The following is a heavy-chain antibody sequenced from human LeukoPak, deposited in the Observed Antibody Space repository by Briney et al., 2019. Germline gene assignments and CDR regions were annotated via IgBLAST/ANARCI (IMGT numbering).Heavy chain of an antibody. J-gene: IGHJ6*03. V-gene: IGHV3-21*01. Sequence: GGSLRLSCAASGFTFSSYSMNWVRQAPGKGLEWVSSISSSSSYIYYADSVKGRFTISRDNAKNSLYLQMNSLRAEDTAVYYCARDDNWNFTYMDVWGKGTTVTVSS. CDR2: ISSSSSYI. CDR3: ARDDNWNFTYMDV. D-gene: IGHD1-7*01. CDR1: GFTFSSYS.